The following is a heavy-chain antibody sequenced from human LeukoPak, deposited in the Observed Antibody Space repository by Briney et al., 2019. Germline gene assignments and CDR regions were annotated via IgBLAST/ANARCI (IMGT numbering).Heavy chain of an antibody. J-gene: IGHJ4*02. CDR1: GFTFSSYS. Sequence: GGSLRLSCAASGFTFSSYSMNWVRQAPGKGLEWVSSISFSSNYIYYADSVKGRFTISRDNAQNSLYLQMNSLRVEDTAVYYCARDYIGGWNDYWGQGALVTVSS. CDR2: ISFSSNYI. D-gene: IGHD3-16*01. V-gene: IGHV3-21*06. CDR3: ARDYIGGWNDY.